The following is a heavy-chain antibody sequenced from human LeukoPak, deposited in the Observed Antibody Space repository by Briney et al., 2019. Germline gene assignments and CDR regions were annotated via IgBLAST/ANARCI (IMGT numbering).Heavy chain of an antibody. J-gene: IGHJ4*02. CDR1: GFTFSSYA. CDR3: AKDRWTGSSGYYGGFDY. V-gene: IGHV3-23*01. CDR2: ISGSGGST. D-gene: IGHD3-22*01. Sequence: RSGGSLRLSCAASGFTFSSYAMSWVRQAPGKGLEWVSAISGSGGSTNYADSVKGRFTISRDNSKNTLYLQMSSLRAEDTAVYYCAKDRWTGSSGYYGGFDYWGQGTLVTVSS.